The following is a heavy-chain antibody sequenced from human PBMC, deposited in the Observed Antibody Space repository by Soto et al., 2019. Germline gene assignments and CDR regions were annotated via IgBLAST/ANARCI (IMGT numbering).Heavy chain of an antibody. CDR3: ARQLGYCSGTSCEHYFDY. V-gene: IGHV4-39*01. D-gene: IGHD2-2*01. J-gene: IGHJ4*02. Sequence: SETLSLTCTVSGGSISSSSYYWGWIRQPPGKGLEWIGSIYYSGSTKYNPSLKSRVTISVDSSKNQFSLNLNSVTATDTAVYYCARQLGYCSGTSCEHYFDYWGQGTLVTVSS. CDR2: IYYSGST. CDR1: GGSISSSSYY.